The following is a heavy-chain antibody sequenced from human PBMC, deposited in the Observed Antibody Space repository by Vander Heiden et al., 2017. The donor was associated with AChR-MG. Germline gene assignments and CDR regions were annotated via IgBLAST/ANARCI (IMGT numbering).Heavy chain of an antibody. V-gene: IGHV1-69*01. D-gene: IGHD6-19*01. J-gene: IGHJ4*02. CDR3: ARPKGAGSGWYRFDY. CDR1: GATFSSYA. Sequence: QVQLVQSGAEVKKPGSSVKVPCKASGATFSSYAISWVRQAPGQGLEWMGGIIPIFGTANYAHKFQGRVTITADESTSTAYMELSSLSSEDTAVYYCARPKGAGSGWYRFDYWCQGSLVTVSS. CDR2: IIPIFGTA.